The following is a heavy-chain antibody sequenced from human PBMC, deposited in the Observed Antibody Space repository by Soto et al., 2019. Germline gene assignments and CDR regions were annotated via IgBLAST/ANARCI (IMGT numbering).Heavy chain of an antibody. Sequence: GGSLRLSCAASGFTFSSYAMHWVRQAPGKGLEWVAVISYDGSNKYYANSVKGRFTISRDNSKNTLYLQMNSLRAEDTAVYYCARGGRYCSSTSCPVGFDTWGQGTLVTVSS. J-gene: IGHJ5*02. D-gene: IGHD2-2*01. CDR1: GFTFSSYA. CDR2: ISYDGSNK. V-gene: IGHV3-30-3*01. CDR3: ARGGRYCSSTSCPVGFDT.